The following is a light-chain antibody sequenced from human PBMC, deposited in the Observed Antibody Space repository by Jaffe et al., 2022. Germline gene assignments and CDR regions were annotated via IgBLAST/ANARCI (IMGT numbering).Light chain of an antibody. CDR1: QSISTF. V-gene: IGKV1-39*01. J-gene: IGKJ1*01. Sequence: DIQMTQSPSYLSASVGDTVTITCRASQSISTFVNWYQHKPGKAPNLLVYAASVLQSGVPSRFRGSGSGTHFTLTISSLQSEDFATYYCQQGYSTPQTFGPGTKVDFK. CDR2: AAS. CDR3: QQGYSTPQT.